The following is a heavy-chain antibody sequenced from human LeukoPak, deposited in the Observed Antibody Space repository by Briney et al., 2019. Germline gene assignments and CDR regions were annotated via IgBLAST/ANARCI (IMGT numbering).Heavy chain of an antibody. J-gene: IGHJ4*02. CDR2: INPNSGGT. V-gene: IGHV1-2*02. CDR3: ARDPQYSSGWYYFDY. CDR1: GYTFTGYY. Sequence: GASVKVSCKASGYTFTGYYMHWVRPAPGQGLEWMGWINPNSGGTNYAQKFQGRVTMTRDTSIRTAYMEPSGLRSDDTAVYYCARDPQYSSGWYYFDYWGQGTLVTVSS. D-gene: IGHD6-19*01.